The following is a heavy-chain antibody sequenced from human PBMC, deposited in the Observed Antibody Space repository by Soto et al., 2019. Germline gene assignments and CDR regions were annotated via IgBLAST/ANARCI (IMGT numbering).Heavy chain of an antibody. CDR1: GFTVSSNY. CDR2: IYSGGTT. CDR3: ARDDVLCDGARCYGVPLDV. J-gene: IGHJ6*04. V-gene: IGHV3-53*04. D-gene: IGHD2-15*01. Sequence: GGSLRLSCAASGFTVSSNYMSWVRQAPGKGLEWASVIYSGGTTYYADSVKGRFTISRHTSKNTLHLQMDSLRAEDTAVYYCARDDVLCDGARCYGVPLDVRGKGTTVTVSS.